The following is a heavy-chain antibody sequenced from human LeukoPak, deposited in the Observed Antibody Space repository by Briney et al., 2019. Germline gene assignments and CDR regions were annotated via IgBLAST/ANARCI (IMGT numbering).Heavy chain of an antibody. D-gene: IGHD4/OR15-4a*01. V-gene: IGHV3-21*01. Sequence: GGSLRLSCEASGFTFSSYSMNWVRQAPGKGLEWVSSISSSSSYIYYADSVKGRFTISRDNAKNSLYLQMNSLRAEDTAVYYCAREDDYGPGYFDLWGRGTLVTVSS. CDR3: AREDDYGPGYFDL. CDR2: ISSSSSYI. CDR1: GFTFSSYS. J-gene: IGHJ2*01.